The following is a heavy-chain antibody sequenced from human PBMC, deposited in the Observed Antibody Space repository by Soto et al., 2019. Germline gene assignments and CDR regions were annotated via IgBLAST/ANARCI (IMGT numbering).Heavy chain of an antibody. CDR1: GYSISSGYY. CDR3: ARDLMAYYYDSSGSTVGY. J-gene: IGHJ4*02. V-gene: IGHV4-38-2*02. Sequence: PSATRSVTWAVSGYSISSGYYWGWIRHPPWKWLEWIGSIYHIVSTYYNPSLKSRVTISVDTSKNQFSLKLSSVTAADTAVYYCARDLMAYYYDSSGSTVGYWGQGTLVTVSS. D-gene: IGHD3-22*01. CDR2: IYHIVST.